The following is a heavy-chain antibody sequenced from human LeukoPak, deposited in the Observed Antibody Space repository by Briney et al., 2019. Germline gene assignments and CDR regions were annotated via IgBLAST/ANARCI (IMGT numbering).Heavy chain of an antibody. V-gene: IGHV3-30*02. J-gene: IGHJ5*02. CDR2: IRYDGSNK. CDR3: VRGLSYYDILTGNPKAFGP. CDR1: GFTFSSYG. D-gene: IGHD3-9*01. Sequence: GGSLRLSCAASGFTFSSYGMHWVRQAPGKGLEWVAFIRYDGSNKYYADSVKGRFTISRDNAKNSLYLQMSSLRAEDTAVYYCVRGLSYYDILTGNPKAFGPWGQGTLVTVSS.